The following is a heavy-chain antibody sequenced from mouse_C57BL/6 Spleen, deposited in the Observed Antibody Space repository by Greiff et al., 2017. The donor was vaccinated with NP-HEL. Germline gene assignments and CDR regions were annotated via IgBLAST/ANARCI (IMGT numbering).Heavy chain of an antibody. CDR3: ARGMTSYYAMDY. CDR1: GFTFSDYG. J-gene: IGHJ4*01. Sequence: EVQLVKSGGGLVKPGGSLKLSCAASGFTFSDYGMHWVRQAPEKGLEWVAYISSGSSTIYYADTVKGRFTISRDNAKNTLFLQMTSLRSEDTAMYYCARGMTSYYAMDYWGQGTSVTVSS. CDR2: ISSGSSTI. V-gene: IGHV5-17*01.